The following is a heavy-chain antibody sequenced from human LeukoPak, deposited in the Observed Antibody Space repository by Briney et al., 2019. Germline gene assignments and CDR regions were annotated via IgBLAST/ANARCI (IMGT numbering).Heavy chain of an antibody. CDR1: GFTFSGYA. J-gene: IGHJ6*04. CDR2: ISYDGSNK. Sequence: PGGSLRLSCAASGFTFSGYAMHWVRLAPGKGLEWVAVISYDGSNKYYADSVKGRFTISRDNSKNTLYLQMNSLRAEDTAVYYCAVSSYRTGGYYYYYGMDVWGKATTVTVSS. CDR3: AVSSYRTGGYYYYYGMDV. V-gene: IGHV3-30*04. D-gene: IGHD6-6*01.